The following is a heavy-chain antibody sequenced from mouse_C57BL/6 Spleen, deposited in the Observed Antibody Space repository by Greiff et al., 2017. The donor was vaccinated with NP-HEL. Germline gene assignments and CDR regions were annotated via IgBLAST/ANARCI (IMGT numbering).Heavy chain of an antibody. D-gene: IGHD1-1*01. CDR2: IYPRSGNT. CDR1: GYTFTSYG. V-gene: IGHV1-81*01. CDR3: ARERDYYGLDY. J-gene: IGHJ2*01. Sequence: VQLQESGAELARPGASVKLSCKASGYTFTSYGISWVKQRPGQGLEWIGEIYPRSGNTYYNEKFKGKATLTADKSSSTAYMELRSLTSEDSAVYFCARERDYYGLDYWGQGTTLTVSS.